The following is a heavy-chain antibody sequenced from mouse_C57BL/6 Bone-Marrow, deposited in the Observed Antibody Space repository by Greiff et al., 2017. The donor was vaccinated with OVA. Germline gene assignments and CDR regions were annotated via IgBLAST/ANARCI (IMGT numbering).Heavy chain of an antibody. J-gene: IGHJ2*01. CDR1: GYTFTSYW. CDR2: IYPSDSET. Sequence: GQRQEPGAELVRPGCSVKLSCKASGYTFTSYWMDWVKQRPGQGLEWIGNIYPSDSETHYNQKFKDKATLTVDKSSSTAYVQGGSGTSEDSAVYYCGRDYWGQGTTLTVSS. V-gene: IGHV1-61*01. CDR3: GRDY.